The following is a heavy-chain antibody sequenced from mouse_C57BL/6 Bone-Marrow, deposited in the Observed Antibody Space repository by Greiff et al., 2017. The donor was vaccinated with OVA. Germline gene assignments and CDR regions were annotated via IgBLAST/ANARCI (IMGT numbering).Heavy chain of an antibody. V-gene: IGHV1-5*01. Sequence: VQLQQSGTVLARPGASVKMSCKTSGYTFTSYWMHWVKQRPGQGLEWIGAIYPGNSDTSYNQKFKGKAKLTAVTSASTAYMELSSLTNEDSAVYYCTRRGSVLLPYWYFDVWGTGTTVTVSS. CDR2: IYPGNSDT. CDR1: GYTFTSYW. J-gene: IGHJ1*03. CDR3: TRRGSVLLPYWYFDV. D-gene: IGHD1-2*01.